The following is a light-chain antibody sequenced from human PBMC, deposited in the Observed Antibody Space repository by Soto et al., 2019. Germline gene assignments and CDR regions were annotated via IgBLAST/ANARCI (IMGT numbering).Light chain of an antibody. Sequence: DIQMTQSPSTLSASVGDRVTITCRASHSISYWLAWYQQKPGKAPNLLIYKASSLKSGVPSRFSGSGSGTEFTLTINSLQPDDFATYYCQQYHTYPLTFGGGTKVEIK. CDR3: QQYHTYPLT. CDR2: KAS. J-gene: IGKJ4*01. V-gene: IGKV1-5*03. CDR1: HSISYW.